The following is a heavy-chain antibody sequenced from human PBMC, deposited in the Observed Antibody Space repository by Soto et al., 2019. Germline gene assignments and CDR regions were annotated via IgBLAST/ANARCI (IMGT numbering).Heavy chain of an antibody. Sequence: VASVKVSCKASGYTFTSYGISWVRQAPGQGLEWMGWISAYNCNTNYAQKLQGRVTMTTDTSTSTAYMELRSLRYDDTAMYYSATVLNGGLSSNYGINVWGQLSTVTVSS. CDR3: ATVLNGGLSSNYGINV. D-gene: IGHD2-8*02. V-gene: IGHV1-18*04. J-gene: IGHJ6*02. CDR1: GYTFTSYG. CDR2: ISAYNCNT.